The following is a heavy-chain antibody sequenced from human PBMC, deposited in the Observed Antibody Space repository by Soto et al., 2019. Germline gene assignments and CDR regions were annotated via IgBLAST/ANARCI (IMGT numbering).Heavy chain of an antibody. CDR3: ARGGPLTLYYYGSGYYYMDV. D-gene: IGHD3-10*01. V-gene: IGHV1-8*01. Sequence: ASVKVSCKASGYTFTSYDINWVRQATGQGLEWMGWMNPNSGNTGYAQKFQGRVTMTRNTSISTAYMELSSLRSEDTAVYYCARGGPLTLYYYGSGYYYMDVWGKGTTVTVSS. CDR1: GYTFTSYD. J-gene: IGHJ6*03. CDR2: MNPNSGNT.